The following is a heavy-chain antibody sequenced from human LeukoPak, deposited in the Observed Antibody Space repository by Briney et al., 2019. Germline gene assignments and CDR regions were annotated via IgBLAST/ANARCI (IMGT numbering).Heavy chain of an antibody. CDR1: GFTVSSNY. CDR2: ISSSGGTI. V-gene: IGHV3-11*04. CDR3: AKGDGMAAAGLFIFDY. Sequence: PGGSLRLSCAASGFTVSSNYMSWVRQAPGKGLEWVSYISSSGGTIYYADSVKGRFTISRDNAKNSLYLQMNSLRAEDTAVYYCAKGDGMAAAGLFIFDYWGQGTLVTVSS. J-gene: IGHJ4*02. D-gene: IGHD6-13*01.